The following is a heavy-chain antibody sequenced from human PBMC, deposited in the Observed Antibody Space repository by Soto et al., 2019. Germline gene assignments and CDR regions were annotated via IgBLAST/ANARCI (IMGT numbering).Heavy chain of an antibody. CDR2: IHHRGST. D-gene: IGHD3-10*01. Sequence: QVQLQESGPGLVKPSGTLSLTCAVSNDSIDRDNWWSWVRQPPGKGLEWVGGIHHRGSTNYNPSRRSRVTLSVDKSKNQFSLTLTSVTAADTAVYYCAAERPFGVRYFYFYMDVWGTGTTVTVSS. J-gene: IGHJ6*03. CDR1: NDSIDRDNW. CDR3: AAERPFGVRYFYFYMDV. V-gene: IGHV4-4*02.